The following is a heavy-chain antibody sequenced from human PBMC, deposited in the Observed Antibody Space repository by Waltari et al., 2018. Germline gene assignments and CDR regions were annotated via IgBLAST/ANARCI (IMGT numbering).Heavy chain of an antibody. Sequence: EVQLVESGGGLVQPGGSLRLSCAASGFTFSSYEMNWVRQAPGKGLEWVSYISSSGSTIYYAEPVKGRFTISRDNAKNSLYLQMNSLRAEDTAVYYCARRKGATTSRDAFDIWGQGTMVTVSS. CDR1: GFTFSSYE. D-gene: IGHD1-26*01. CDR3: ARRKGATTSRDAFDI. J-gene: IGHJ3*02. CDR2: ISSSGSTI. V-gene: IGHV3-48*03.